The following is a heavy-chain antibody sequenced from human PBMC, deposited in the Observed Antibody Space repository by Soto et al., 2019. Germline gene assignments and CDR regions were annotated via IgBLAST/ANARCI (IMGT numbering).Heavy chain of an antibody. CDR2: IYYSGST. Sequence: SETLSLTCTVSGGSISSGGYYWSWIRQHPGKGLEWIGYIYYSGSTYYNPSLKSRVTISVDTSKTQFSLKLSSVTAADTAVYYCARTYYYYYMDVWGKGTTVTVSS. CDR1: GGSISSGGYY. V-gene: IGHV4-31*03. CDR3: ARTYYYYYMDV. J-gene: IGHJ6*03.